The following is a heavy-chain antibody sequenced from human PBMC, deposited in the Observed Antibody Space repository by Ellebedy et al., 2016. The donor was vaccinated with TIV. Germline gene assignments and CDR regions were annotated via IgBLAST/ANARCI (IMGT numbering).Heavy chain of an antibody. Sequence: GESLKISCKGSGYSFTSYWIGWVRQMPGKGLEWMGIIYPGDSDTRYSPSFQGQVTISADKSISTAYLQWSSLKASDTAMYYCARPKFPRGSRGGNYGMDVWGQGTTVTVSS. CDR3: ARPKFPRGSRGGNYGMDV. J-gene: IGHJ6*02. CDR1: GYSFTSYW. V-gene: IGHV5-51*01. CDR2: IYPGDSDT. D-gene: IGHD3-16*01.